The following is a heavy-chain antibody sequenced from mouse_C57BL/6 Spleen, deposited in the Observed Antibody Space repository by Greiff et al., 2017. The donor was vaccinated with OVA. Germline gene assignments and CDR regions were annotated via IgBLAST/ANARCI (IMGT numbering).Heavy chain of an antibody. V-gene: IGHV1-69*01. CDR1: GYTFTSYW. CDR2: IDPSDSYT. CDR3: ARSYSKDWYFDV. D-gene: IGHD2-5*01. J-gene: IGHJ1*03. Sequence: VQLQESGAELVMPGASVKLSCKASGYTFTSYWMHWVKQRPGQGLEWIGEIDPSDSYTNYNQKFKGKSTLTVDKSSSTAYMQLSSLTSEDSAVYYCARSYSKDWYFDVWGTGTTVTVSS.